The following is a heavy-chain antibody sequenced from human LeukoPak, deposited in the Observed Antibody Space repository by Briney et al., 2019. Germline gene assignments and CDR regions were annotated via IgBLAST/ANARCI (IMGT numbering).Heavy chain of an antibody. V-gene: IGHV3-30*18. D-gene: IGHD4-11*01. CDR1: GFTFSSYG. Sequence: GGSLRLSCAASGFTFSSYGMHWVREAPGKGLERVAVISYEGSNKYSADSVKGRFTISRDNSKNTLYLQMNSLRAEDTAVYYCAKANDYSALVDYWGQGTLVTVSS. CDR3: AKANDYSALVDY. J-gene: IGHJ4*02. CDR2: ISYEGSNK.